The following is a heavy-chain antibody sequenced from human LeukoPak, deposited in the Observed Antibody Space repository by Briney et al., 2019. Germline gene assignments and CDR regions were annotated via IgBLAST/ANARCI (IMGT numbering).Heavy chain of an antibody. D-gene: IGHD2-21*02. CDR2: ISAYNGNT. CDR1: GYTFTSYG. J-gene: IGHJ4*02. V-gene: IGHV1-18*01. CDR3: ATWGVVTAGAHDY. Sequence: ASVKVSCKASGYTFTSYGISWVRQAPGQGLEWMGWISAYNGNTNYAQKLQGRVTMTEDTSTDTAYMELSSLRSEDTAVYYCATWGVVTAGAHDYWGQGTLVTVSS.